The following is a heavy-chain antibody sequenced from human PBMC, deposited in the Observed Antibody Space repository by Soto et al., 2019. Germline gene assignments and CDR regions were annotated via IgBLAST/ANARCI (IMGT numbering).Heavy chain of an antibody. Sequence: GGSLRLSCAASGFTFSSYAMSWVRQAPGKGLEWVSAISGSGGSTYYADSVKGRFTISRDNSKNTLYLQMNSLRAEDTAVYYCAKAITMVRGVINYYYYGMDVWGQGTTVTVSS. CDR1: GFTFSSYA. CDR2: ISGSGGST. J-gene: IGHJ6*02. CDR3: AKAITMVRGVINYYYYGMDV. D-gene: IGHD3-10*01. V-gene: IGHV3-23*01.